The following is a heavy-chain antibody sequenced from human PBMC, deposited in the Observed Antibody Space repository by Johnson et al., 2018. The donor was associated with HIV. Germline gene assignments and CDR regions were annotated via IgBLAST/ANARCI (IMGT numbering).Heavy chain of an antibody. CDR3: AKGASITMIVAVVRAFDI. V-gene: IGHV3-30*04. J-gene: IGHJ3*02. CDR2: ISYDGSNK. D-gene: IGHD3-22*01. Sequence: VHLVESGGGVVQPGRSLRLSCAASGFTFSSYAMHWVRQAPGKGLEWVAVISYDGSNKYYENSVKGRFTISRDISKNTLYLQMNSLRAKDTAVYYCAKGASITMIVAVVRAFDIWGQGTLVTVSS. CDR1: GFTFSSYA.